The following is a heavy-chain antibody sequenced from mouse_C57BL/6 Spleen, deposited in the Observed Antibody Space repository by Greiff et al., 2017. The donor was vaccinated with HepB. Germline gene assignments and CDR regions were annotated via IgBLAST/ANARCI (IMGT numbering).Heavy chain of an antibody. CDR1: GYTFTSYW. CDR3: AREDYVYYYAMDY. V-gene: IGHV1-53*01. D-gene: IGHD2-4*01. CDR2: INPSNGGT. Sequence: QVQLQQPGTELVKPGASVKLSCKASGYTFTSYWMHWVKQRPGQGLEWIGNINPSNGGTNYNEKFKSKATLTVDKSSSTAYMQRSSLTSEDSAVYYCAREDYVYYYAMDYWGQGTSVTVSS. J-gene: IGHJ4*01.